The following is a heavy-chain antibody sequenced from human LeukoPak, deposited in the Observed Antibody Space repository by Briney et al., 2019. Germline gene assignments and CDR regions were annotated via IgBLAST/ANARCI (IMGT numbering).Heavy chain of an antibody. CDR2: IPYDGSNK. J-gene: IGHJ4*02. V-gene: IGHV3-30*02. Sequence: GGSLRLSCAASGFTFSSYGIHWVRQAPGKGLEWVAFIPYDGSNKYYADSVKGRFTISRDNSKNTLYLQMNSLRAEDTAVYYCAKYYYDSSGYPAPFDYWGQGTLVTVSS. CDR1: GFTFSSYG. CDR3: AKYYYDSSGYPAPFDY. D-gene: IGHD3-22*01.